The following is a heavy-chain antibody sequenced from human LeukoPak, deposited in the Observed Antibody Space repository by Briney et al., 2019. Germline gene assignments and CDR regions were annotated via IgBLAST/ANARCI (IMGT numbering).Heavy chain of an antibody. Sequence: GESLKISCKGSGYSFTSYWISWVRQMPGKGLEWMGRIDPGDSYTNYSPSFQGHVTISADKSISTAYLQWSSLQASDTAVYYCARLQGYWFDPWGQGTLVTVSS. V-gene: IGHV5-10-1*01. CDR2: IDPGDSYT. CDR1: GYSFTSYW. CDR3: ARLQGYWFDP. J-gene: IGHJ5*02.